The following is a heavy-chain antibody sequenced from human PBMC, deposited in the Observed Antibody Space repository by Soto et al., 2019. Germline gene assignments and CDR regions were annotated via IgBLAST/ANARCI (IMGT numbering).Heavy chain of an antibody. Sequence: ASVKVSGKASGYTFTGYYMHWVRQAPGQGLEWMGWINPNSGGTNYAQKFQGRVTMTRDTSISTAYMEMSRLRSDDTAVYYCARDSVLLWFGELPYWGQGTLVTVSS. CDR3: ARDSVLLWFGELPY. CDR2: INPNSGGT. J-gene: IGHJ4*02. D-gene: IGHD3-10*01. CDR1: GYTFTGYY. V-gene: IGHV1-2*02.